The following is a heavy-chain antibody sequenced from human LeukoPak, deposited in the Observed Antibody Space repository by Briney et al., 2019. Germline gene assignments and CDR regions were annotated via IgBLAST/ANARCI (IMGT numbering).Heavy chain of an antibody. J-gene: IGHJ3*02. CDR2: ISSSSSTI. V-gene: IGHV3-48*01. Sequence: GGSLRLSCAASGFTFSSYEMNWVRQAPGKGLEWVSYISSSSSTIYYADSVKGRFTISRDNAMNSLHLQMDSLGAEDTAVYSCARSRYYGSGSPDAFDSWGHGTMVTVSS. CDR3: ARSRYYGSGSPDAFDS. D-gene: IGHD3-10*01. CDR1: GFTFSSYE.